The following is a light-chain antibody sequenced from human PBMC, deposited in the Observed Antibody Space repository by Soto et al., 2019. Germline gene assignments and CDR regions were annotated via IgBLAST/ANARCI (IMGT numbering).Light chain of an antibody. CDR2: WAS. Sequence: IVMTQSPDSLAVSLGERATINCKSSQSVLYSSDNKNYLAWYQQKPGQPPKLLIYWASTREFGVPDRFSGSGSGTDFTLTISSLQAEDVAVYYCQQYYSTPLTFGGGTKVEIK. CDR1: QSVLYSSDNKNY. V-gene: IGKV4-1*01. CDR3: QQYYSTPLT. J-gene: IGKJ4*01.